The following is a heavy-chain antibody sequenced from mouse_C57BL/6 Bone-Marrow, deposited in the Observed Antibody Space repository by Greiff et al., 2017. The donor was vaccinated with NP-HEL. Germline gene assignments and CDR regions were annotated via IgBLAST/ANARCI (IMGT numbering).Heavy chain of an antibody. V-gene: IGHV14-1*01. D-gene: IGHD2-14*01. CDR3: TTGVYYRAMDY. CDR2: IDPEDGDT. Sequence: VHVKQSGAELVRPGASVKLSCTASGFNIKDYYMHWVKQRPEQGLEWIGRIDPEDGDTEYAPKFQGKATMTADTSSNTAYLQLSSLTSEDTAVYYCTTGVYYRAMDYWGQGTSVTVSS. J-gene: IGHJ4*01. CDR1: GFNIKDYY.